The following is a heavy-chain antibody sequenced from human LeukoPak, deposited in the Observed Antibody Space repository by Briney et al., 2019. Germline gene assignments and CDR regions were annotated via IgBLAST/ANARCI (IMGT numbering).Heavy chain of an antibody. J-gene: IGHJ5*02. CDR2: ISAYNGNT. Sequence: ASVKVSCKASGYIFTSYGVIWVRQAPGQGLEWMGWISAYNGNTNYAQNLQAGVTMTTDISTSTAYMELRSLRSDDTAVYYCARVYSSASPPDPWGQGTLVTVSS. CDR3: ARVYSSASPPDP. V-gene: IGHV1-18*01. D-gene: IGHD6-25*01. CDR1: GYIFTSYG.